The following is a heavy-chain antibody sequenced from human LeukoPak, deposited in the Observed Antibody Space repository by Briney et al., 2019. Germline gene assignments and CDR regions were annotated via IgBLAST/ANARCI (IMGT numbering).Heavy chain of an antibody. D-gene: IGHD3-22*01. V-gene: IGHV6-1*01. J-gene: IGHJ2*01. CDR1: GDSVSSNSAA. CDR2: TYYRSKWYN. CDR3: ARDRNYYDSSGYYSSWYFDL. Sequence: SQTLSLTCAISGDSVSSNSAAWNWIRQSPSRGLEWLGRTYYRSKWYNDYAVSVKSRITINPDTSKNQFSLQPNSVTPEDTAVYYCARDRNYYDSSGYYSSWYFDLWGRGTLVTVSS.